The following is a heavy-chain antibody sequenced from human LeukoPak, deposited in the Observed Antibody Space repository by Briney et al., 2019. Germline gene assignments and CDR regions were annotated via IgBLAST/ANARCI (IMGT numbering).Heavy chain of an antibody. D-gene: IGHD3-22*01. Sequence: PGGSLRLSCAASGFTFSRYWIHWVRQAPGKGLEWVSRINPDGSTITYADSVKGRFTISRDNAKNTVYLQMYSLRAEDTAVYYCARVLSGSWDWFDPWGQGTLVTVSS. CDR2: INPDGSTI. CDR1: GFTFSRYW. J-gene: IGHJ5*02. CDR3: ARVLSGSWDWFDP. V-gene: IGHV3-74*01.